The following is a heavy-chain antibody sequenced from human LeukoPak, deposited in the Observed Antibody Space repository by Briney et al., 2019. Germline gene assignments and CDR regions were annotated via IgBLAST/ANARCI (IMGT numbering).Heavy chain of an antibody. CDR2: IYSGGGT. J-gene: IGHJ2*01. D-gene: IGHD3-22*01. CDR3: AKDGRYYDSSGYYRSYWYFDL. CDR1: GFTVSSNY. Sequence: GGSLRLSCATSGFTVSSNYMTWVRQAPGKGLEWVSVIYSGGGTRYADSVKGRFTISRDNSKNTLYLQMNSLRAEDTAVYYCAKDGRYYDSSGYYRSYWYFDLWGRGTLVTVSS. V-gene: IGHV3-66*01.